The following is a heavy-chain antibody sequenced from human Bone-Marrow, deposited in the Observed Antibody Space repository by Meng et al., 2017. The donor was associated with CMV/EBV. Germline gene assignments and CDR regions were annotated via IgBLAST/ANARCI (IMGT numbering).Heavy chain of an antibody. Sequence: GESLKISCAASGFTFSSYSMNWVRQAPGKGLEWVSSISSSSSYIYYADSVKGRFTISRDNAKNSLYLQMNSLRAEDTAVYYCARVNYDSSGFYFDYCGQGTLVTVSS. CDR2: ISSSSSYI. D-gene: IGHD3-22*01. CDR1: GFTFSSYS. J-gene: IGHJ4*02. CDR3: ARVNYDSSGFYFDY. V-gene: IGHV3-21*01.